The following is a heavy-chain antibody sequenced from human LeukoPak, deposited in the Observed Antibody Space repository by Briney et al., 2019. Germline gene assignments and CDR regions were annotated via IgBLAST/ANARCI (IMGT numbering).Heavy chain of an antibody. Sequence: GGSLRLSCAASGFTFSSYVMHWVRQAPGKGLEYVSAISSNGGSTYYANSVKGRFTISRDNAKSTLYLQMNSLRVEDTAVYYCARDRGVNWFDPWGQGTLVTVSS. CDR1: GFTFSSYV. J-gene: IGHJ5*02. CDR2: ISSNGGST. D-gene: IGHD3-10*01. CDR3: ARDRGVNWFDP. V-gene: IGHV3-64*01.